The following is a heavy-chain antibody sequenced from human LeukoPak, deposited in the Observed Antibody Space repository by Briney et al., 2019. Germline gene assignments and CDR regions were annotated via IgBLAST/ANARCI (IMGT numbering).Heavy chain of an antibody. J-gene: IGHJ4*02. V-gene: IGHV1-46*01. CDR2: INPSGGST. Sequence: ASVKVSCKASGYTFTSYYMHWVRQAPGQGLEWMGIINPSGGSTSYAQKLQGRVTMTTDTSTSTAYMELRSLRSDDTAVYYCARDLTTLRYFDWLLSAPQFDYWGQGTLVTVSS. CDR1: GYTFTSYY. D-gene: IGHD3-9*01. CDR3: ARDLTTLRYFDWLLSAPQFDY.